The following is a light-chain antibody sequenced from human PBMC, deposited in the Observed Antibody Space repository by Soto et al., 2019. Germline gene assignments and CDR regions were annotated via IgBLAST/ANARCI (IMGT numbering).Light chain of an antibody. CDR3: RSFTTTSNYV. J-gene: IGLJ1*01. CDR2: EGS. Sequence: QSVLTQPASVSGSPGQSITIACTGTSGDVGSYIHVSWYQQHPGKAPRLIIYEGSKRPSGVSHRFSASRSDKTASLTISGLQAEDEAAYYCRSFTTTSNYVFGSGTKATDL. V-gene: IGLV2-14*02. CDR1: SGDVGSYIH.